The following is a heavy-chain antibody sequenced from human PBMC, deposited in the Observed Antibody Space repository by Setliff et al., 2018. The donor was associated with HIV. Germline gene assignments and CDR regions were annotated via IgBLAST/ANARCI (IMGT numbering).Heavy chain of an antibody. CDR1: GYTFTNYG. V-gene: IGHV1-18*01. CDR2: ISAYNGNT. D-gene: IGHD3-22*01. Sequence: ASVKVSCKAPGYTFTNYGISWVRQAPGQGLEWMGWISAYNGNTNYAQKLQGRVTMTTDTSTSTVYMELRSLRSDDTAVYYCARYDSSGYYPSNYYYGMDVWGQGTTVTVSS. CDR3: ARYDSSGYYPSNYYYGMDV. J-gene: IGHJ6*02.